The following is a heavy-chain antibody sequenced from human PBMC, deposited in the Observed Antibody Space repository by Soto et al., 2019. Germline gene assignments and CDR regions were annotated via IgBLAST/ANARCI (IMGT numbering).Heavy chain of an antibody. Sequence: SGGPLRLSCVASGFTFSSYWMSWVRQAPGKGLEWVANIKQDGSEKYYVDSVKGRFTISRDNAKNSLYLQMNSLRAEDTAVYYCARTIAARVGSDASDIWGKGTMATVSS. V-gene: IGHV3-7*01. CDR3: ARTIAARVGSDASDI. D-gene: IGHD6-6*01. J-gene: IGHJ3*02. CDR2: IKQDGSEK. CDR1: GFTFSSYW.